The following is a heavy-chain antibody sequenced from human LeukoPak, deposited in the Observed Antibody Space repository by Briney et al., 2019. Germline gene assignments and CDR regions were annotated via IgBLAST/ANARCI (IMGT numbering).Heavy chain of an antibody. Sequence: SGGSLRLSYAASGFTFSGYAMSWVRQAPGKGLEWVSAISGSGGSTYYADSVKGRFTISRDNSKNTLYLQMNSLRAEDTAVYYCAITPGYSYGLYYFDYWGQGTLVTVSS. CDR1: GFTFSGYA. CDR3: AITPGYSYGLYYFDY. CDR2: ISGSGGST. D-gene: IGHD5-18*01. V-gene: IGHV3-23*01. J-gene: IGHJ4*02.